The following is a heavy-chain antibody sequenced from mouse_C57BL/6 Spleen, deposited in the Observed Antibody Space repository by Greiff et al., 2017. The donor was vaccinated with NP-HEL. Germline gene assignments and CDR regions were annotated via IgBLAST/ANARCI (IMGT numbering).Heavy chain of an antibody. J-gene: IGHJ3*01. Sequence: ESGPGLVKPSQSLSLTCSVTGYSITSGYYWNWIRQFPGNKLEWMGYISYDGSNNYNPSLKNRISITLDTSKNQFFLKLNSVTTEDTATYYCARGGDSWFAYWGQGTLVTVSA. CDR1: GYSITSGYY. V-gene: IGHV3-6*01. D-gene: IGHD3-3*01. CDR2: ISYDGSN. CDR3: ARGGDSWFAY.